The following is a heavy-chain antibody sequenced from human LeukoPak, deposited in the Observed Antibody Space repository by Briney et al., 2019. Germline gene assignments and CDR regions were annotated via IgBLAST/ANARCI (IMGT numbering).Heavy chain of an antibody. V-gene: IGHV3-30-3*01. D-gene: IGHD2-15*01. Sequence: GTSLRRSCVASGFTFSSYSIHWVRRVPGKGLEWVAVMSVNGVNKYYADSVRGRFTVSRDISKNTQFLQMNSLRFEDTAVYFCVRESCSGGSCTYDPFDIWGHGTMVTVST. CDR1: GFTFSSYS. CDR3: VRESCSGGSCTYDPFDI. J-gene: IGHJ3*02. CDR2: MSVNGVNK.